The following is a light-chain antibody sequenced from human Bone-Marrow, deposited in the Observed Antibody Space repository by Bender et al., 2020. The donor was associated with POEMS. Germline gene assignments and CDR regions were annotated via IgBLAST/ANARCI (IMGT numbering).Light chain of an antibody. V-gene: IGLV3-1*01. CDR3: AVWDDSLNGWV. CDR1: KLGDKF. Sequence: SYELSQAPSVSVSPGQTARITCSGDKLGDKFTCWYQQKAGQSPVVVIHQDDQRPSGIPERFSGSNSGNTATLTISGLQSEDEADYYCAVWDDSLNGWVFGGGTKLTVL. CDR2: QDD. J-gene: IGLJ3*02.